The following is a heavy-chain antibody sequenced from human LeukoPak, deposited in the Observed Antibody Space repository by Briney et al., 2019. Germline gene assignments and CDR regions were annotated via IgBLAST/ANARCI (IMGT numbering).Heavy chain of an antibody. CDR2: IYYSGGT. D-gene: IGHD6-6*01. Sequence: PSETLSLTCTVSGGSISTYYWSWVRQPPGKGLEWIGYIYYSGGTNYNPSLKSRVTISVDTSKNQFSLKLSSVTAADTAMYYCARLGGGLSSSSTVDYWGQGTLVTVSS. CDR3: ARLGGGLSSSSTVDY. J-gene: IGHJ4*02. CDR1: GGSISTYY. V-gene: IGHV4-59*08.